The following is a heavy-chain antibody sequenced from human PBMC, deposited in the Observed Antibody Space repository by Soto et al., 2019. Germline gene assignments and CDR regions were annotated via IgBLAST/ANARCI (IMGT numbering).Heavy chain of an antibody. J-gene: IGHJ4*02. D-gene: IGHD4-4*01. CDR3: ASLSPTVTTYPDY. V-gene: IGHV4-30-2*01. CDR1: GGSISSGGYS. Sequence: SETLSLTCAVSGGSISSGGYSWSWIRQPPGKGLEWIGYIYHSGSTYYNPSLKSRVTISVDRSKNQFSLKLSSVTAADTAVYYCASLSPTVTTYPDYWGQGTLVTVSS. CDR2: IYHSGST.